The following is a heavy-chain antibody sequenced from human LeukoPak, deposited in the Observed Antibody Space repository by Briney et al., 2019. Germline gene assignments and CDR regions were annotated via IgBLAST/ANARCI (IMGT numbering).Heavy chain of an antibody. CDR3: AREGALRYFDWLEFMGFDP. V-gene: IGHV3-11*01. CDR2: ISSSGSTI. CDR1: GFTFSDYY. Sequence: GGSLRLSCAASGFTFSDYYMSWIRQAPGKGLEWVSYISSSGSTIYYADSVKGRFTISRDNAKNSLYLQMNSLRAEDTAVYYCAREGALRYFDWLEFMGFDPWGQGTLVTVSS. D-gene: IGHD3-9*01. J-gene: IGHJ5*02.